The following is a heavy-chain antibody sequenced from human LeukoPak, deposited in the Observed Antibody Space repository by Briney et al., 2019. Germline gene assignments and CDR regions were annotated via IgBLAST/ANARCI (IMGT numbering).Heavy chain of an antibody. CDR3: ARDLLVEGY. Sequence: GGSLRLSCAASGFTFSNYWMSWVRQAPGKGLEWVANIKQDGSEKYYVDSVKGRSTISRDNAKNSLYLQMNSLRAEDTAVYYCARDLLVEGYWGQGALVTVSS. CDR1: GFTFSNYW. V-gene: IGHV3-7*01. J-gene: IGHJ4*02. D-gene: IGHD2-2*01. CDR2: IKQDGSEK.